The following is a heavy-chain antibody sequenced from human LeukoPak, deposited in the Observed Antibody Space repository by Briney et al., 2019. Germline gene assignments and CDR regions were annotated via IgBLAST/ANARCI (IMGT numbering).Heavy chain of an antibody. J-gene: IGHJ6*02. CDR3: AVTYYYGSGSYYPYYYYSMDV. Sequence: GGSLRLSCAASGFTFSTHAMSWVRQAPGKGLEWVAVIWYDGSNKYYADSVKGRFTISRDNSKNTLFLEMNSLRAEDTAVYYCAVTYYYGSGSYYPYYYYSMDVWGQGTAVTVSS. V-gene: IGHV3-33*08. CDR2: IWYDGSNK. D-gene: IGHD3-10*01. CDR1: GFTFSTHA.